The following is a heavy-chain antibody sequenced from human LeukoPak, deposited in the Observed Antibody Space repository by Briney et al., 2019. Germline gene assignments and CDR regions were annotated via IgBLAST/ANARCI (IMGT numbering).Heavy chain of an antibody. Sequence: SETLSLTCAVSGGSISSSNWWSWIRQPPGKGLEWIGEIYHSGSTNYNPSLKSRVTISVDKSKTQFSLKLSSVTAADTAIYYCARQAREHSSYYGAPFDFWGQGTMVTVSS. CDR2: IYHSGST. J-gene: IGHJ3*01. D-gene: IGHD3-10*01. CDR3: ARQAREHSSYYGAPFDF. V-gene: IGHV4-4*02. CDR1: GGSISSSNW.